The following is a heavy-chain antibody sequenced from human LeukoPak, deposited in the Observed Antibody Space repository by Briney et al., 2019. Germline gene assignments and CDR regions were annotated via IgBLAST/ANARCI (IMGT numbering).Heavy chain of an antibody. CDR1: GYTFTGYY. CDR3: ARDGGYSYGLYYFDY. CDR2: INSNSGGT. V-gene: IGHV1-2*02. J-gene: IGHJ4*02. Sequence: AXVKVSCKASGYTFTGYYMHWVRQAPGQGLEWMGWINSNSGGTNYAQKFQGRVTMTRDTSISTAYMELSRLRSDDTAVYYCARDGGYSYGLYYFDYWGQGTLVTVSS. D-gene: IGHD5-18*01.